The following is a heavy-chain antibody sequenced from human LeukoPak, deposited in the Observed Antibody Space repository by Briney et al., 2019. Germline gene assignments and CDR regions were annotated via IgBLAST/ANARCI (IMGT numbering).Heavy chain of an antibody. V-gene: IGHV4-59*12. J-gene: IGHJ5*02. CDR2: IYDRGPA. D-gene: IGHD3-10*01. CDR3: ARSRQASGLLSS. CDR1: GGSISTYY. Sequence: SETLSLTCTVSGGSISTYYWTWIRQSPGKGLEWIGCIYDRGPAYYNPSLKSRFTISVDRPKNQFFLNVTSLTAADTAVYYCARSRQASGLLSSWGQGTPVVVSS.